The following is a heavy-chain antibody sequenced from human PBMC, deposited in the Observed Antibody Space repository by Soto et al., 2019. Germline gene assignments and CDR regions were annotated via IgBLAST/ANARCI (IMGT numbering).Heavy chain of an antibody. Sequence: ASVKVSCKASGYRFTNNDVSWVRQATGQGLEWMGWMNPGSGDTGYAQKFQGRVTMTRDISIATAYMELSSLRSDDTAIYYCARMATFGSLNWFDPWGQGTLVTVS. CDR1: GYRFTNND. D-gene: IGHD3-16*01. V-gene: IGHV1-8*01. CDR3: ARMATFGSLNWFDP. CDR2: MNPGSGDT. J-gene: IGHJ5*02.